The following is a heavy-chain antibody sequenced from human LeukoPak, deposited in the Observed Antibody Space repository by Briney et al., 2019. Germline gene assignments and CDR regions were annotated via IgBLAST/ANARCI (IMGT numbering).Heavy chain of an antibody. CDR3: ARDPRGRYCSGGSCQRYNWFDP. Sequence: ASVKVSCKASGYTFTGYYMQWVRQAPGQGLEWMGWINPNSGGTNYAQKFQGRVTMTRDTSISTAYMELSRLRSDDTAVYYCARDPRGRYCSGGSCQRYNWFDPWGQGTLVTVSS. V-gene: IGHV1-2*02. J-gene: IGHJ5*02. CDR2: INPNSGGT. D-gene: IGHD2-15*01. CDR1: GYTFTGYY.